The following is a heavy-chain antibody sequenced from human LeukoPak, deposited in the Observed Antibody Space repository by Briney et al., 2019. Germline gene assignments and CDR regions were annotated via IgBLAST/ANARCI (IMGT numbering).Heavy chain of an antibody. V-gene: IGHV3-48*01. CDR3: AITYCHFWNY. D-gene: IGHD3-3*01. J-gene: IGHJ4*02. CDR1: GFTFSSYS. CDR2: ISSSSSNI. Sequence: GGSLRLSCAASGFTFSSYSMNWVRQAPGRGLEWVSYISSSSSNIYYADSVKGRFTISRDNAKNSLYLQMNSLGAEDTAVYYCAITYCHFWNYWGQGTLVTVSS.